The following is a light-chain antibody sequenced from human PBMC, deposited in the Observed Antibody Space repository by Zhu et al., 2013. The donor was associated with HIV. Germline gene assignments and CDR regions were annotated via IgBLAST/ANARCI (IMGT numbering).Light chain of an antibody. Sequence: QSALTQPASVSGSPGQSITISCTGTSSDVGSYNLVSWYQQHPGKAPKLMIYEVSERPSGVSNRFSGSKSGNTASLTISGLQAEDEAEYYCCSYTSSTTVVFGGGTKLTVL. CDR3: CSYTSSTTVV. CDR2: EVS. V-gene: IGLV2-23*02. J-gene: IGLJ2*01. CDR1: SSDVGSYNL.